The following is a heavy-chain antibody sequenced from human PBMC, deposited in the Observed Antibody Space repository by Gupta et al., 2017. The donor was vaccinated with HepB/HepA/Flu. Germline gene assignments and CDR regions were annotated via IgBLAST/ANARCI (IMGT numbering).Heavy chain of an antibody. CDR1: GSTFSSYA. Sequence: EVQLLESGGGLVQPGGSLRLSCAASGSTFSSYAMRWVRQAPGKGLEWVSAISGSGGSTYYADAVKGRFTISRDNSKNTLYRQMNSLRAEETAVYYCAKYTAAAGGSPFDYWGQGTLVTVSS. J-gene: IGHJ4*02. D-gene: IGHD6-13*01. V-gene: IGHV3-23*01. CDR2: ISGSGGST. CDR3: AKYTAAAGGSPFDY.